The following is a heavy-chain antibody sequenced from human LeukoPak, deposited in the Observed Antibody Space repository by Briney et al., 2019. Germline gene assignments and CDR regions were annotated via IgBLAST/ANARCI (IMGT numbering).Heavy chain of an antibody. Sequence: SWVRQTPGKGLEWIGYIYYSGSTYYNPSLKSRVTISVDTSKNQFSLKLSSVTAADTAVYYCASYGSGSYNPFDYWGQGTLVTVSS. J-gene: IGHJ4*02. CDR2: IYYSGST. D-gene: IGHD3-10*01. CDR3: ASYGSGSYNPFDY. V-gene: IGHV4-30-4*08.